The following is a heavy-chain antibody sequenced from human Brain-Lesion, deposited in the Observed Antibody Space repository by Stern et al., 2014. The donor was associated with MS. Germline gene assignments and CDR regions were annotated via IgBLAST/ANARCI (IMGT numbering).Heavy chain of an antibody. CDR3: ATYYYDSTGYNDF. Sequence: VQLEESGAEVKKPGASVKVSCKASGYTFTGYYMHWGRQAPGQGLERMGWINPKSGGTNYAQKFQGWVTMTRDTSINTAYMELSRLRSDDTAVYYCATYYYDSTGYNDFWGQGTLVTVSS. V-gene: IGHV1-2*04. J-gene: IGHJ4*02. CDR1: GYTFTGYY. CDR2: INPKSGGT. D-gene: IGHD3-22*01.